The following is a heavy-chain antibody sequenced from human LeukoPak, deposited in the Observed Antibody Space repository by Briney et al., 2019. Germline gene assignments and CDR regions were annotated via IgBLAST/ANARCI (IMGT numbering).Heavy chain of an antibody. CDR1: GFSFSSSE. J-gene: IGHJ4*02. V-gene: IGHV3-48*03. CDR3: ASLALRFGGDDR. Sequence: GGSLRLSCAASGFSFSSSEMNWVRQAPGKGLEWVSHINSGGRDINYADSVKGRFTISRDDANNALYLQMDSLRVEDTALYYCASLALRFGGDDRWGQGSLVTVSS. CDR2: INSGGRDI. D-gene: IGHD3-10*01.